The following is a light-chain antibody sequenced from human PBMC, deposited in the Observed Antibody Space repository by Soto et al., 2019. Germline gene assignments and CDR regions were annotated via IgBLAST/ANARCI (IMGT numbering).Light chain of an antibody. CDR2: EVS. J-gene: IGLJ1*01. CDR3: SSYAGSNNYV. V-gene: IGLV2-8*01. Sequence: QSVLTQPPCASGSPGQSVTISFTGTSSDVGGYNYVSWYQQHPGKAPKLMIYEVSKRPSGVPDRFSGSKSGNTASLTVSGLQAEDEADYYCSSYAGSNNYVFGTGTKVTVL. CDR1: SSDVGGYNY.